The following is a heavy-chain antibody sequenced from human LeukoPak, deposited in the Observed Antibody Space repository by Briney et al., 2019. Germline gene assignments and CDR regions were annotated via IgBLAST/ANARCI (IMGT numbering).Heavy chain of an antibody. CDR3: ARGYYGSGSYLRRDFDY. Sequence: ASVKVSCKASGYTFTIYGISWVRQAPGQGLEWMGWINPYNGNTNYAQKLQGRVTMTTDTSTSTAYMELRSLRSDDTAVYYCARGYYGSGSYLRRDFDYWGQGTLVTVSS. CDR1: GYTFTIYG. D-gene: IGHD3-10*01. J-gene: IGHJ4*02. CDR2: INPYNGNT. V-gene: IGHV1-18*01.